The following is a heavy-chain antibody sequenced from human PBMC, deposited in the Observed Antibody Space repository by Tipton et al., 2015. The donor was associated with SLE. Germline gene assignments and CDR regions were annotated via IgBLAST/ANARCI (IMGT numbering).Heavy chain of an antibody. CDR1: GFTFRVYA. V-gene: IGHV3-30*04. CDR2: MSFEGSVK. J-gene: IGHJ5*02. D-gene: IGHD2-8*01. Sequence: SLRLSCAASGFTFRVYAMHWVRQAPGKGLEWVAIMSFEGSVKFYSDSVKGRFTISRDNSKNTLYLQMNSLRPEDTAVYFCASTPGECINGVCPNSRYWCDPWGQGTLVCVSS. CDR3: ASTPGECINGVCPNSRYWCDP.